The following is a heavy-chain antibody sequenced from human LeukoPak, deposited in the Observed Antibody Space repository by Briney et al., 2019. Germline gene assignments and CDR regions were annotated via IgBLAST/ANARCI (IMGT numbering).Heavy chain of an antibody. V-gene: IGHV4-39*01. J-gene: IGHJ5*02. D-gene: IGHD1-26*01. CDR2: IYYSGST. CDR3: AKRIVGATSWFDP. CDR1: GGSISSRSYY. Sequence: SETLSLTCTVSGGSISSRSYYWGWIRQPPGKGLEWIGSIYYSGSTYYNPSLKSRVTISVDTSKNQFSLKLSSVTAADTAVYYCAKRIVGATSWFDPWGQGTLVTVSS.